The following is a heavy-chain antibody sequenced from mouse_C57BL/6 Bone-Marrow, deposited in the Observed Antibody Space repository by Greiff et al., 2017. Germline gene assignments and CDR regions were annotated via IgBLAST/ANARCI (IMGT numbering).Heavy chain of an antibody. CDR3: ERYCDGSFAD. V-gene: IGHV1-64*01. CDR2: IHPNSGST. Sequence: QVQLQQPGAELVKPGASVKLSCKASGYTFTSYWMHWVKQRPGQGLEWIGMIHPNSGSTNYNEKFKSKATLHVDKSSSTAYMQLSNLTSEDSAVYYGERYCDGSFADWGTGTTVTVSS. J-gene: IGHJ1*03. CDR1: GYTFTSYW.